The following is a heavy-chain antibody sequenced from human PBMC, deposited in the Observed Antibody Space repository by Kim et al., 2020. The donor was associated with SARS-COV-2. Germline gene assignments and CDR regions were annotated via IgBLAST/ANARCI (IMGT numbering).Heavy chain of an antibody. CDR3: ARGLEKRGYSYGGKFCAFDI. V-gene: IGHV4-34*01. J-gene: IGHJ3*02. D-gene: IGHD5-18*01. Sequence: RVTISVDTSKNQFSLKLSSVTAADTAVYYCARGLEKRGYSYGGKFCAFDIWGQGTMVTVSS.